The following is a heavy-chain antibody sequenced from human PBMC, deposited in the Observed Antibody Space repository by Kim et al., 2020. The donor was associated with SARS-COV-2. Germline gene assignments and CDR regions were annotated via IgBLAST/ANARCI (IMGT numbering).Heavy chain of an antibody. V-gene: IGHV4-39*01. CDR1: GGSISSSSYY. J-gene: IGHJ4*02. CDR2: IYYSGST. CDR3: ARHYWGTYYYDSSGYYFDY. Sequence: SETLSLTCTVSGGSISSSSYYWGWIRQPPGKGLEWIGSIYYSGSTYYNPSLKSRVTISVDTSKNQFSLKLSSVTAADTAVYYCARHYWGTYYYDSSGYYFDYWGQGTLVTVSS. D-gene: IGHD3-22*01.